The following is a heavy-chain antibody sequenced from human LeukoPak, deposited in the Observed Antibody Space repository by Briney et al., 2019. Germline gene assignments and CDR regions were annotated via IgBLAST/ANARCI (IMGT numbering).Heavy chain of an antibody. CDR3: ARVGDHFHWNLDL. D-gene: IGHD3-3*02. J-gene: IGHJ2*01. Sequence: GGSLRLSCAASGFSVSTRYMNWVRQAPGKGLDGVSIIYSGATTYYADSVKGRFTISRDTSKNTVSLQMNSLRAEDTAVYFCARVGDHFHWNLDLWGRGTLVSVSS. CDR2: IYSGATT. CDR1: GFSVSTRY. V-gene: IGHV3-53*01.